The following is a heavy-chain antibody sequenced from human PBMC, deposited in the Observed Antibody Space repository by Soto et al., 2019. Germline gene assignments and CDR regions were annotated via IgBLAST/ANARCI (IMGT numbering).Heavy chain of an antibody. J-gene: IGHJ4*02. CDR1: GGSFSGYY. V-gene: IGHV4-34*01. D-gene: IGHD3-10*01. CDR2: INHSGST. CDR3: ARRVTMQYYFDY. Sequence: QVQLQQWGAGLLKPSETLSRTCAVYGGSFSGYYWSWIRQPPGKGLEWIGEINHSGSTNYNPSLKSQVTISVDTSKKQFSLKLTSVTAADTAVYYCARRVTMQYYFDYWGQGTLVPVSS.